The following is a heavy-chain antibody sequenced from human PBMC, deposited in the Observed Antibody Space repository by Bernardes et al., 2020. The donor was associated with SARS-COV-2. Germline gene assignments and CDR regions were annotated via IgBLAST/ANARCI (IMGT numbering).Heavy chain of an antibody. Sequence: GSLRLPCPASGFTFSNYAMSWVRQAPGKGLEWVSDISGPGRTYYADSVRGRFTIPRDNSKNTLYLEMNSLRVEDTAVYYCAKELAYGSSWRDYSYYFGMDVWGQGTTVTVSS. J-gene: IGHJ6*02. CDR3: AKELAYGSSWRDYSYYFGMDV. CDR1: GFTFSNYA. V-gene: IGHV3-23*01. D-gene: IGHD6-13*01. CDR2: ISGPGRT.